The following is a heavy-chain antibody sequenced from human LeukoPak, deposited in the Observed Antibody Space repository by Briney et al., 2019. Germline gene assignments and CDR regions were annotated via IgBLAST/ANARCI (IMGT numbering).Heavy chain of an antibody. V-gene: IGHV4-30-4*02. CDR1: GGSISSGDYY. CDR2: IYYSGST. D-gene: IGHD3-22*01. J-gene: IGHJ4*02. CDR3: ARGSGYPYYFDY. Sequence: SETLSLTCTVSGGSISSGDYYWSWIRQPPGKGLEWIGYIYYSGSTYYNPSLKSRVTISLDTSKNQFSLKLSSVTAADTAVYYCARGSGYPYYFDYWGQGALVTVSS.